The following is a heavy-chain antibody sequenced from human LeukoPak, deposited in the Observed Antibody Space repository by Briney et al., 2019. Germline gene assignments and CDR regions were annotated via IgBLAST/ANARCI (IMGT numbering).Heavy chain of an antibody. CDR2: ISGSGGST. Sequence: PGGSLRLSCAASGFTFSSYAMTWVRQAPGKGLEWVSGISGSGGSTYYADSVKGRFTISRDNSKNTLYLQMNSLRAEDTAVYYCAKGSSSGWYRTSTAGMFDYWGQGTLVTVSS. CDR3: AKGSSSGWYRTSTAGMFDY. D-gene: IGHD6-19*01. J-gene: IGHJ4*02. V-gene: IGHV3-23*01. CDR1: GFTFSSYA.